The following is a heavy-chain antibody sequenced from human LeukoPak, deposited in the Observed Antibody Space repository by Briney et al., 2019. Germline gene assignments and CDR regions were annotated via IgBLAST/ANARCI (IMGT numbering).Heavy chain of an antibody. CDR3: ARELGDTYSSVGDFDY. J-gene: IGHJ4*02. V-gene: IGHV1-2*07. D-gene: IGHD3-10*01. CDR2: INPDSGRT. Sequence: ASVPVSRKASGYTFTCYYMHWVRQAPGHGLEWMGWINPDSGRTIYAHNFRGRVTMTRETYIRTAYIALSSQRSDDPTVYYCARELGDTYSSVGDFDYWGQGTLVTVSS. CDR1: GYTFTCYY.